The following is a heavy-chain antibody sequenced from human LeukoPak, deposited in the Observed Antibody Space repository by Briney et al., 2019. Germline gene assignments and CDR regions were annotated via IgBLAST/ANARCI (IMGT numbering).Heavy chain of an antibody. D-gene: IGHD3-22*01. CDR3: AKNYDSSGYYVFYFDY. V-gene: IGHV3-23*01. Sequence: GGSPRLSCAASGFTFSSYAMSWVRQAPGKGLEWVSAISGSGGSTYYADSVKGRFTISRDNSKNTLYLQMNSLRAEDTAVYYCAKNYDSSGYYVFYFDYWGQGTLVTVSS. CDR1: GFTFSSYA. CDR2: ISGSGGST. J-gene: IGHJ4*02.